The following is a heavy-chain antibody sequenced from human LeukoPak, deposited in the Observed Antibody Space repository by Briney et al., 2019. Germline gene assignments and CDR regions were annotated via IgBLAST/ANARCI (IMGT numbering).Heavy chain of an antibody. CDR3: ARDPGHSSVGESKHNDY. D-gene: IGHD3-10*01. V-gene: IGHV3-48*02. CDR2: ISSSSSTI. J-gene: IGHJ4*02. CDR1: GFTFSRYS. Sequence: PGGSLRLSCEASGFTFSRYSMNWVRQAPGKGLEWVSYISSSSSTIYYADSVKGRFTISRDNAKNSLYLQMNSLRDEDTAVYFCARDPGHSSVGESKHNDYWGQGTPVTVSS.